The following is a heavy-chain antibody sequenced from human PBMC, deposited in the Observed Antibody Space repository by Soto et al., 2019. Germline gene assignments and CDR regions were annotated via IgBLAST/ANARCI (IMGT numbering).Heavy chain of an antibody. J-gene: IGHJ6*03. CDR1: GFTFSSYA. V-gene: IGHV3-23*01. Sequence: EVQLLESGGGLVQPGGSLRLSCAASGFTFSSYAMRWVRQAPGKGLEWVAAIGTRASSTQNADSVKGRFTISRDNSNNTLYLQMNSLRVEDTAVYLCAKGRRSSWDYYMAVWGKGTTVTVSS. CDR3: AKGRRSSWDYYMAV. CDR2: IGTRASST. D-gene: IGHD3-16*01.